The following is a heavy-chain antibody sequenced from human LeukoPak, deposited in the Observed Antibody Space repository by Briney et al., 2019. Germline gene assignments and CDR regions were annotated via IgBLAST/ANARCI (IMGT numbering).Heavy chain of an antibody. CDR1: GFTFSSYE. D-gene: IGHD5-12*01. V-gene: IGHV3-48*03. J-gene: IGHJ5*02. Sequence: GGSLRLSCAASGFTFSSYEMHWVRQAPGKGLEWIADISSSGTTIYYADSVKGRFTISRDNAKNALYLQMNSLRAEDTAVYYCARLLVATPGVDPWGQGTLVTVSS. CDR3: ARLLVATPGVDP. CDR2: ISSSGTTI.